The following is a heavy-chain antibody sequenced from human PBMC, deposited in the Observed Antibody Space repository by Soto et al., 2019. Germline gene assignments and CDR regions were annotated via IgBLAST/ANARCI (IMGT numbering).Heavy chain of an antibody. D-gene: IGHD1-7*01. CDR1: GFSFSSDS. V-gene: IGHV3-21*01. CDR3: ARDPPTGTTLDWADS. CDR2: ISSSGSFK. J-gene: IGHJ4*02. Sequence: EVQLVESGGGLVKPGGSLRLSCAASGFSFSSDSMGWVRQAPGKGLEWVSSISSSGSFKNYADSVKGRFTISRDNAKNSLYLQMSGLKDEDTAVYYCARDPPTGTTLDWADSWGQGTRVTVSS.